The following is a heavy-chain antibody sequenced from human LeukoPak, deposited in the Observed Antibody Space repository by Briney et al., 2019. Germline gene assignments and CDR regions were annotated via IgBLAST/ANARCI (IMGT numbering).Heavy chain of an antibody. Sequence: GGSLRLSCAASGFTVSSNYMSWVRQAPGKGLEWVSVIYSGGSTYYADSVKGRFTISRDNAKNSLSLQMNSLRAEDTAVYYCARDPYDGSYGDDYYYYMGFWGKGATVTISS. V-gene: IGHV3-53*01. CDR2: IYSGGST. D-gene: IGHD1-26*01. CDR1: GFTVSSNY. J-gene: IGHJ6*03. CDR3: ARDPYDGSYGDDYYYYMGF.